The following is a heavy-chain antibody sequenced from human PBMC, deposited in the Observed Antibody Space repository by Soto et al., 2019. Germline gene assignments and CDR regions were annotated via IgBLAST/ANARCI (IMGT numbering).Heavy chain of an antibody. V-gene: IGHV1-18*01. CDR2: ISAYNGNT. CDR1: GYTFTSYG. CDR3: ARGEGYCSSTSCYGALLFDY. J-gene: IGHJ4*02. Sequence: QVQLVQSGAEVKKPGASVKVSCKASGYTFTSYGISWVRQAPGQVLEWMGWISAYNGNTNYAQKLQGRVTITTDTSTSTAYMELRSLRSDDTAVYYCARGEGYCSSTSCYGALLFDYWGQGTLVTVSS. D-gene: IGHD2-2*01.